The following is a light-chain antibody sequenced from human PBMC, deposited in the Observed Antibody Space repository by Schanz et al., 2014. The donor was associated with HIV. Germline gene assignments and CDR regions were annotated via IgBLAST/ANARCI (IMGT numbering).Light chain of an antibody. CDR2: GAS. J-gene: IGKJ1*01. Sequence: EIVMTQSPATLSVSPGERVTLSCRASQSVRTTLAWYQQKPGQAPRLLIYGASTRATGVPARFSGSGSGTEFTLTISSLQSEDFAVYYCQQYNNWPPGATWTFGQGTKVEIK. CDR1: QSVRTT. CDR3: QQYNNWPPGATWT. V-gene: IGKV3-15*01.